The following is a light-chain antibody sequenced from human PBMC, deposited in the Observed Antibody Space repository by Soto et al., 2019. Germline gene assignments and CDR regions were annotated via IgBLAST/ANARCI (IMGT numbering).Light chain of an antibody. CDR2: EVT. J-gene: IGLJ1*01. Sequence: QSVLTQPPSASGSPGQSVTISCTGTSSDVGGYNHVSWYQQHPGKAPRVGVYEVTKRPPGVPDRFSGSKSGNTASLTVSGRQAEDEADYYCSSYTSNSNPYVFGTGIKVTVL. V-gene: IGLV2-8*01. CDR1: SSDVGGYNH. CDR3: SSYTSNSNPYV.